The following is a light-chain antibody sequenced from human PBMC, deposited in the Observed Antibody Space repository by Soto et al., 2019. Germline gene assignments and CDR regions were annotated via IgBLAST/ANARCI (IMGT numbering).Light chain of an antibody. J-gene: IGKJ1*01. Sequence: EIVMTQSPATLSVSPGERATLSCRASQSVRDNLAWYQQIPGQAPRLLIYGASLRATGIPDRFSGSGSGTDFTLTISRLEPEDLAVYYCQQYDGSVWTFGQGTKVDIK. V-gene: IGKV3-20*01. CDR2: GAS. CDR1: QSVRDN. CDR3: QQYDGSVWT.